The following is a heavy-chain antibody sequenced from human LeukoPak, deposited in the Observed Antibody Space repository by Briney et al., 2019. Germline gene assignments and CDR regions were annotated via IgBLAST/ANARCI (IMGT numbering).Heavy chain of an antibody. J-gene: IGHJ4*02. Sequence: ASVKVSCKVSGYTLTELSMHWVRQAPGKGLEWMGGFDPEDGETIYAQKFQGRVTMTEDTSTDTAYMELSSLRSEDTAVYYCATGQSGGYYVAWAYWGQGTLVTVSS. CDR2: FDPEDGET. D-gene: IGHD1-26*01. CDR3: ATGQSGGYYVAWAY. V-gene: IGHV1-24*01. CDR1: GYTLTELS.